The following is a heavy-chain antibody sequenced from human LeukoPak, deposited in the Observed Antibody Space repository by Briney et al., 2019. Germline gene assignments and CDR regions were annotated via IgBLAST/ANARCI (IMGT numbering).Heavy chain of an antibody. J-gene: IGHJ3*02. D-gene: IGHD1-7*01. CDR1: GGSISSYY. Sequence: PSETLSLTCTVSGGSISSYYWSWIRQPAGKGLEWVGRIYTSGSTNYNPSLKSRVTMSVDTSKNQFSLKLSSVTAADTAVYYCARDPPSLTGTTRCDAFDIWGQGTMVTVSS. V-gene: IGHV4-4*07. CDR2: IYTSGST. CDR3: ARDPPSLTGTTRCDAFDI.